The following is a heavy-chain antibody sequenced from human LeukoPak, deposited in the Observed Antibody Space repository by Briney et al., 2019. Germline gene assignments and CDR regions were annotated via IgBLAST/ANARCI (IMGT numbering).Heavy chain of an antibody. CDR1: GYTFTGYY. Sequence: ASVKVSCKASGYTFTGYYMHWVRQAPGQGLEWMGWINPNSGGTNYAQKFQGRVTMTRDTSISTAYMELSRLRSDDTAVYYCARGYCSSTSCYTCFDYWGQGTLVTASS. CDR3: ARGYCSSTSCYTCFDY. J-gene: IGHJ4*02. D-gene: IGHD2-2*02. CDR2: INPNSGGT. V-gene: IGHV1-2*02.